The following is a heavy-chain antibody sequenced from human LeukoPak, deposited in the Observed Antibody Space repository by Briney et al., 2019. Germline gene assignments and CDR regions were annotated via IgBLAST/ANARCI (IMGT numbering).Heavy chain of an antibody. CDR3: ARDQRYNWNHNWFDP. D-gene: IGHD1-20*01. CDR2: IYHSGST. J-gene: IGHJ5*02. V-gene: IGHV4-38-2*02. Sequence: SETLSLTCTVSGYSISSGYYWGWIRQPPGKGLEWIGSIYHSGSTYYNPSLKSRVTISVDTSKNQFSLKLSSVTAADTAVYYCARDQRYNWNHNWFDPWGQGTLVTVSS. CDR1: GYSISSGYY.